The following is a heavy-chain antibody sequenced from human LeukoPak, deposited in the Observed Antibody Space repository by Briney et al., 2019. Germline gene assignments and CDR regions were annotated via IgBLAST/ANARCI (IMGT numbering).Heavy chain of an antibody. CDR1: GGSISTFY. CDR3: ARGYRSSSWQGLITTLGY. Sequence: KTSETLSLTCTVSGGSISTFYWSWIRQPPGQGLEWIGYIYYTGNTIYNPSLKSRVTISVDTSKNQFSLKLSSVTAADTAVYYCARGYRSSSWQGLITTLGYWGQGTPVTVSS. D-gene: IGHD3-22*01. J-gene: IGHJ4*02. CDR2: IYYTGNT. V-gene: IGHV4-59*12.